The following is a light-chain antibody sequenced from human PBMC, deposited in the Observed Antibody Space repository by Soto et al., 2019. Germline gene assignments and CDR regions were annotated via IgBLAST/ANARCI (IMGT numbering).Light chain of an antibody. CDR2: EVT. Sequence: QSVLTQPPSASGSPGQSVTISCTGTSSDVGGYNYVSWYQQHPGKAPKLMIYEVTKQPSEVPDRFSGSKSGNTASLTVSGLQAEDEADYYCSSYAGSNKIFGGGTKLTVL. CDR1: SSDVGGYNY. J-gene: IGLJ2*01. V-gene: IGLV2-8*01. CDR3: SSYAGSNKI.